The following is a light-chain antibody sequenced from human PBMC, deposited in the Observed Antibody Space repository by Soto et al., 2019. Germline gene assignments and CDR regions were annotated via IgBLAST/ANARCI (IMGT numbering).Light chain of an antibody. V-gene: IGLV2-8*01. Sequence: QSALTQPPSASGSPGQSITISCTATSSDVGAYNYVSWYQQHPGKAPKLVIYEVNKRPSGVPDRFSGSKSGNTASLTVSGLQAEDEADYYCSSYSGSTLFGTGTKVTVL. CDR1: SSDVGAYNY. J-gene: IGLJ1*01. CDR3: SSYSGSTL. CDR2: EVN.